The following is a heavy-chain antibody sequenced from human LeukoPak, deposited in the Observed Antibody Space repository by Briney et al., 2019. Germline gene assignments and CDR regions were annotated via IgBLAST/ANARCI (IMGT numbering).Heavy chain of an antibody. CDR3: ARETYCSSTSCYPPYYYYYIDV. CDR2: ISSSSSYI. CDR1: GFTFSSYS. V-gene: IGHV3-21*01. D-gene: IGHD2-2*01. J-gene: IGHJ6*03. Sequence: GGSLRLSCAASGFTFSSYSMNWVRQAPGKGLEWVSSISSSSSYIYYADSVKGRFTISRDNAKNSLYLQMNSLRAEDTAVYYCARETYCSSTSCYPPYYYYYIDVWGKGTTVTVSS.